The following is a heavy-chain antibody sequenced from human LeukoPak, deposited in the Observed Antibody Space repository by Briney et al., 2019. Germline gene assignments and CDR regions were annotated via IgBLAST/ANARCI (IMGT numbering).Heavy chain of an antibody. V-gene: IGHV3-49*04. CDR1: GFILGDYA. D-gene: IGHD3-22*01. J-gene: IGHJ4*02. CDR2: IRSKAYGATT. CDR3: TRDTAEFYDSSGYAGD. Sequence: GGSLRLSCTASGFILGDYAMSWVRQAPGKGLEWVGFIRSKAYGATTEYAASVKGRFTISRDDSKSIAYLQMNSLKTEDTAVYYCTRDTAEFYDSSGYAGDWGQGTLVTVSS.